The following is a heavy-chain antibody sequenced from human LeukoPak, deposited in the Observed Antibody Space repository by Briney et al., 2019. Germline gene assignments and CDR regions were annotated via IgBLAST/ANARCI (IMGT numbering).Heavy chain of an antibody. CDR3: ARLPEYCSSTSCNDYYYGLDV. J-gene: IGHJ6*02. D-gene: IGHD2-2*01. Sequence: SETLSLTCTVSGGSLSSYYWTWIRQPPGKGLEWIGYIYHSGSTSYNPSLKSRVTISVDTSKNQFSLELSSVTAADTAVYYCARLPEYCSSTSCNDYYYGLDVWGQGTTVTVSS. CDR2: IYHSGST. V-gene: IGHV4-59*08. CDR1: GGSLSSYY.